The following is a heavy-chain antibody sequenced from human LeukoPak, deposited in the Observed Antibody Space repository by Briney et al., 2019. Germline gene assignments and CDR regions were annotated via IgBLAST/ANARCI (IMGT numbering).Heavy chain of an antibody. Sequence: PSETLSLTCGVFGVSINDYYWSWIRQSPGKGLEWIGEISHTEGTRYNPSLESRVTMSVGTSENQLSLKLIFVTAADTAVYYCAKIRCWHSGSVCYNHWGLGTLVTVSS. CDR3: AKIRCWHSGSVCYNH. D-gene: IGHD3-9*01. CDR2: ISHTEGT. CDR1: GVSINDYY. V-gene: IGHV4-34*01. J-gene: IGHJ4*02.